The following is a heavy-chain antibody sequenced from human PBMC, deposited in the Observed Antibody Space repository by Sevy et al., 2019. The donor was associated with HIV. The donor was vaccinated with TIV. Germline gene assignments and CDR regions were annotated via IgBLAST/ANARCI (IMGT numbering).Heavy chain of an antibody. Sequence: SQTLSLTCTVSGGSISSGDYYWSWIRQPPGKGLEWIGYIYYSGSSYYNPSLKSRVYISVDTSKNQFSLKLRSVTAVDTAVYYCGRRADDSNGYSFDYWGQGTLVTVSS. D-gene: IGHD3-22*01. CDR3: GRRADDSNGYSFDY. V-gene: IGHV4-30-4*01. CDR1: GGSISSGDYY. J-gene: IGHJ4*02. CDR2: IYYSGSS.